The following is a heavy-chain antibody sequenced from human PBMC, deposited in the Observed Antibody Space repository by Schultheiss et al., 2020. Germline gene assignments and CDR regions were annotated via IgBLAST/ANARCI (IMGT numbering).Heavy chain of an antibody. D-gene: IGHD3-10*01. J-gene: IGHJ6*04. V-gene: IGHV4-59*12. CDR3: ARGAVRFGLDV. CDR1: GGSISSYY. Sequence: SETLSLTCTVSGGSISSYYWSWIRPPPGKGLEWIGYIYYSRSTYYNPSLKSRVTISVDTTKDQFSLKLSSVTVADAAVYYCARGAVRFGLDVWGKGTTVTVSS. CDR2: IYYSRST.